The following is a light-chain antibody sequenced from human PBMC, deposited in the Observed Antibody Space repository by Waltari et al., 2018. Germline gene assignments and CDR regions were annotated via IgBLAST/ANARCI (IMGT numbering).Light chain of an antibody. V-gene: IGKV3D-15*01. Sequence: EVVMTQSPATLSVSPAERATLSCRASQSIATDLAWYQHKPGQAPRLLIYHASTRATAIPTRFRGSGSGTDFTLTISGLQSEDSAVYYCQQYNRWPPLTFGGGTKVEI. J-gene: IGKJ4*01. CDR2: HAS. CDR3: QQYNRWPPLT. CDR1: QSIATD.